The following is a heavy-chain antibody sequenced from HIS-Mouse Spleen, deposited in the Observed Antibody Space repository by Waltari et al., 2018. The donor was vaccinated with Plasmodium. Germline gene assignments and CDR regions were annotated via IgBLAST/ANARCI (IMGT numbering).Heavy chain of an antibody. J-gene: IGHJ1*01. Sequence: EVQLVESGGGLVKPGGSLRLACAASGFTFSGYRMNWVRQEPGKGLEWVSSISSSSSYIDYADSVKGRFTISRDNAKNSLYLQMNSLRAEDTAVYYCARESTVVLMVYAIEYFQHWGQGTLVTVSS. CDR3: ARESTVVLMVYAIEYFQH. CDR1: GFTFSGYR. V-gene: IGHV3-21*01. D-gene: IGHD2-8*01. CDR2: ISSSSSYI.